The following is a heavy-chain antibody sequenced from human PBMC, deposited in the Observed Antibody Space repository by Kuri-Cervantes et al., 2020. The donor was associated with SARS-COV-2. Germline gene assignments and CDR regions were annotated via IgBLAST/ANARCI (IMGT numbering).Heavy chain of an antibody. CDR1: GFTFSSYA. CDR2: ISYDGSNK. V-gene: IGHV3-30-3*01. J-gene: IGHJ3*02. D-gene: IGHD5-24*01. CDR3: ARARAGGYNDAFDI. Sequence: GESLKISCAASGFTFSSYAMHWVRQAPGKGLGWVAVISYDGSNKYYADSVKGRFTISRDNSKNTLYLQMNSLRAEDTAVYYCARARAGGYNDAFDIWGQGTMVTVSS.